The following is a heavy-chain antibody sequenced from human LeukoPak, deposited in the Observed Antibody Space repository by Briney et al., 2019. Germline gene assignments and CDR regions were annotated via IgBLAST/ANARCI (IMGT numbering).Heavy chain of an antibody. Sequence: HGESLKISCKGSGYSFTNYWIVWVRQMPGKGLEWMGIIYPGDSDTRYSPSFQGQVTISADKSISTAYLQWSSLKASDTAMYYCARRKEMYYYDRSEGYYFDYWGQGTLVTVSS. D-gene: IGHD3-22*01. V-gene: IGHV5-51*01. CDR1: GYSFTNYW. CDR3: ARRKEMYYYDRSEGYYFDY. CDR2: IYPGDSDT. J-gene: IGHJ4*02.